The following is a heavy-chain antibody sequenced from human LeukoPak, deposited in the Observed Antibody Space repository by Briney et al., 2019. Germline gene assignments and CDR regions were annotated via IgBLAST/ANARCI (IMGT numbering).Heavy chain of an antibody. CDR3: AKDSSSWFRDAFDI. D-gene: IGHD6-13*01. CDR2: ISGSGGNT. J-gene: IGHJ3*02. V-gene: IGHV3-23*01. CDR1: GFTFSSYA. Sequence: GGSLRLSCAASGFTFSSYAMNWVRQAPGKGLEWVSAISGSGGNTYYADSVKGRFTISRDNSKNTLYLQTNSLRAEDTAVYYCAKDSSSWFRDAFDIWGRGTMVTVSS.